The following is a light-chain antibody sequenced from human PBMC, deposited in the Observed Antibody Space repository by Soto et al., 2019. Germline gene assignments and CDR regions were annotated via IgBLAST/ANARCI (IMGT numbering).Light chain of an antibody. V-gene: IGKV3-15*01. J-gene: IGKJ1*01. CDR1: QSVGST. CDR2: GAS. CDR3: QQYNNWPTWT. Sequence: EIVMTQSPATLSVSPGERVTLSCRARQSVGSTLAWYQQKPGQAPRLLIYGASTRATGIPARFSGSGSETEFTLTISSLQAEDSAVYFCQQYNNWPTWTFGQGTKVDI.